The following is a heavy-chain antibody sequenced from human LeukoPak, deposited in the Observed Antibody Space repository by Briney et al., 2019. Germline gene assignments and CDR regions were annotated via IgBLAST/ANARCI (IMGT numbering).Heavy chain of an antibody. CDR3: AKVGDLDHVVVPAALDAFDI. CDR1: GFTFSSYA. Sequence: GGSLRLSCAASGFTFSSYAMSWVREAPGKGLEWVSAISGRGGSTYYADSVKGRFTISRDNSKNTLYLQMNSLRAEDTAVYYCAKVGDLDHVVVPAALDAFDIWGQGTMVTVSS. V-gene: IGHV3-23*01. D-gene: IGHD2-2*03. CDR2: ISGRGGST. J-gene: IGHJ3*02.